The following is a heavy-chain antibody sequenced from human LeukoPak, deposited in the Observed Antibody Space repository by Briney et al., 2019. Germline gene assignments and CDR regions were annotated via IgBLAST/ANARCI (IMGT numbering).Heavy chain of an antibody. CDR3: AREGDSSGYYYVPFDY. V-gene: IGHV4-34*01. D-gene: IGHD3-22*01. CDR2: INHSGST. CDR1: GGSFSGYY. Sequence: SETPSLTCAVYGGSFSGYYWSWIRQPPGKGLEWIGEINHSGSTNYNPSLKSRVTISVDTSKNQFSLKLSSVTAADTAVYYCAREGDSSGYYYVPFDYWGQGTLVTVSS. J-gene: IGHJ4*02.